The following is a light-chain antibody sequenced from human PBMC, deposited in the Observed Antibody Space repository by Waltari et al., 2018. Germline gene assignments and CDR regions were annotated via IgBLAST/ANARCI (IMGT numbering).Light chain of an antibody. V-gene: IGLV2-11*03. Sequence: WYQQRPDKTPKLIMSDGSQRPSGFTARFSGSKSGYTASLTISGLQTEDEADYYCSAYTATDTYVFGSGTTVTVL. J-gene: IGLJ1*01. CDR3: SAYTATDTYV. CDR2: DGS.